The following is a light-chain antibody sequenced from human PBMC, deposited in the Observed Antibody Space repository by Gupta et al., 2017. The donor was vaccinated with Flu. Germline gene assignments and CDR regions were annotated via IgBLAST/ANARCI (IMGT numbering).Light chain of an antibody. Sequence: PPSLSASVGERVTITCRPSKSISIYLNWYQQKAGEAPKLLIYGTSSLQSGVPSRFSGSGSGTDFTLSISRLQPEDFATYYCQQSDITPRTFGQGTKVEIK. J-gene: IGKJ1*01. V-gene: IGKV1-39*01. CDR1: KSISIY. CDR2: GTS. CDR3: QQSDITPRT.